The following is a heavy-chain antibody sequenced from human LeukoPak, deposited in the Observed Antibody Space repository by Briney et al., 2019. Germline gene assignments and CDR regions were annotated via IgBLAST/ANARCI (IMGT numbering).Heavy chain of an antibody. CDR1: GYTFTCYY. CDR3: ARDRGYCSGGSCYDYYYYMDV. CDR2: INPNSGGT. D-gene: IGHD2-15*01. V-gene: IGHV1-2*06. Sequence: ASVKVSCKASGYTFTCYYMHWVRQAPGQGLEWMGRINPNSGGTNYAQKFQGRVTMTRDTSISTAYMELGRLRSDDTAVYYCARDRGYCSGGSCYDYYYYMDVWGKGTTVTVSS. J-gene: IGHJ6*03.